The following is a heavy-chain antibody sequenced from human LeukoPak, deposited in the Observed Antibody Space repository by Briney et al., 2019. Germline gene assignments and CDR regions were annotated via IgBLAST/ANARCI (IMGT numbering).Heavy chain of an antibody. CDR1: GGSFSGYY. CDR2: INHSGSI. CDR3: ASLGGAAAGTPARNYYYYYMDV. J-gene: IGHJ6*03. D-gene: IGHD6-13*01. Sequence: SETLSLTCAVYGGSFSGYYWSWIRQPPGKGLEWIGEINHSGSINYNPSLKSRVTISVDTSKNQFSLKLSSVTAADTAVYYCASLGGAAAGTPARNYYYYYMDVWGKGTTVTVSS. V-gene: IGHV4-34*01.